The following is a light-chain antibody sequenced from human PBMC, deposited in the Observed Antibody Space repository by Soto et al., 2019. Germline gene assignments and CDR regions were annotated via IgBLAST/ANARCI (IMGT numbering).Light chain of an antibody. CDR2: DAS. CDR3: QQFGNLPLT. Sequence: DIQMTQSPSSLSASVGDIVTITCQASQDISKYLNWYQQKPGKAPKLLIYDASNLERGVPSRFSGRGSGTDFTFTISSLKPEDIATYYCQQFGNLPLTFGGGTKVEIK. CDR1: QDISKY. J-gene: IGKJ4*01. V-gene: IGKV1-33*01.